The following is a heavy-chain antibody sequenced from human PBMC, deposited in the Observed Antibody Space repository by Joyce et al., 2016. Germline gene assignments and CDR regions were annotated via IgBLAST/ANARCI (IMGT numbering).Heavy chain of an antibody. Sequence: EVQLVESGGGLVQPGESLRLSCAASGFTFSIYAMNWVRQAPGKGLEWISYNSSSSGTIHYADSMKGRFTISRDNAKNSLYLQMNSLRAEDTAIYYCARDRGYSGYDLSYWGQGTLVTVSS. V-gene: IGHV3-48*01. D-gene: IGHD5-12*01. CDR3: ARDRGYSGYDLSY. J-gene: IGHJ4*02. CDR2: NSSSSGTI. CDR1: GFTFSIYA.